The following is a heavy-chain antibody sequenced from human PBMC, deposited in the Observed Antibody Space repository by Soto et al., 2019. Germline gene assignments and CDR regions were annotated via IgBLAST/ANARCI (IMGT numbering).Heavy chain of an antibody. CDR2: IYRDWAT. D-gene: IGHD6-6*01. V-gene: IGHV4-39*01. CDR3: ARLAGSSFFTY. Sequence: QLRLQESGPGLVKPSETLSLICTVSGGSIISSPDWWGWVRQPPGKGPEWIASIYRDWATYYNPSLNSRVTVFVDSSKNQFSLKLTSVTAADTAIYYCARLAGSSFFTYWGQGTRVTVSS. J-gene: IGHJ4*02. CDR1: GGSIISSPDW.